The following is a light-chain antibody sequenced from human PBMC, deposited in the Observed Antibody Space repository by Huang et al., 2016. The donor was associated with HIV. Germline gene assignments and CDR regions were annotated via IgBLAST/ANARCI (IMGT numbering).Light chain of an antibody. J-gene: IGKJ1*01. CDR1: QSVGSSY. CDR3: HQYGSSPWT. CDR2: GAS. V-gene: IGKV3-20*01. Sequence: EIILTQSPGTLSLSPGERATLSCRASQSVGSSYLAWYKQKPGQAPRLRIYGASSRATGIPDRVSGRGSGTDFTLTISRLEPEDFAVYYCHQYGSSPWTFGQGTKVEIK.